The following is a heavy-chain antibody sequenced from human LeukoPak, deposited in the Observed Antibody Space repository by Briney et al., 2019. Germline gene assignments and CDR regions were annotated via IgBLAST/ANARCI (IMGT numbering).Heavy chain of an antibody. CDR2: VTWNSGTI. J-gene: IGHJ4*02. Sequence: GRSLRVSCAASGFTFDDYAMHWVRQAPGKGLEWVSGVTWNSGTIGYADSVEGRFTISRDNAKNSLYLQMNSLRAEDTALYYCAKDIGSSSWFYFDYWGQGTLVTVSS. V-gene: IGHV3-9*01. CDR3: AKDIGSSSWFYFDY. D-gene: IGHD6-13*01. CDR1: GFTFDDYA.